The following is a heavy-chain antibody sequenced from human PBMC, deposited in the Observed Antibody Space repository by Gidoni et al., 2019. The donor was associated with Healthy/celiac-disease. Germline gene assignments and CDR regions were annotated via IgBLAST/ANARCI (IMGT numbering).Heavy chain of an antibody. CDR2: IWYDGSNK. Sequence: QVQLVESGGCVFQPGRSLRLSCAASGFTFSSYCIHWVRQAPGKGLEWVAVIWYDGSNKYYADSVKGRFTISRDNSKNTLYLQMNSLRAEDTAVYYCARDYYDSSGYYYYRDAFDIWGQGTMVTVSS. CDR1: GFTFSSYC. CDR3: ARDYYDSSGYYYYRDAFDI. D-gene: IGHD3-22*01. J-gene: IGHJ3*02. V-gene: IGHV3-33*01.